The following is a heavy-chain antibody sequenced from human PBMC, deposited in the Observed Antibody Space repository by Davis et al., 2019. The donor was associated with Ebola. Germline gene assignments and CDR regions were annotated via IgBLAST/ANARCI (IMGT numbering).Heavy chain of an antibody. CDR3: ARGLVVPVAILNHMDV. CDR2: VHHSGIT. J-gene: IGHJ6*03. V-gene: IGHV4-61*01. Sequence: MPSETLSLTGTVSGASVSSGTYYWSWIRQPPGKGLEWIGYVHHSGITNFDPSLKRRITISVDTSKNQLSLEMSPVTPADTAMYYCARGLVVPVAILNHMDVWGEGTMVTVSS. D-gene: IGHD2-2*01. CDR1: GASVSSGTYY.